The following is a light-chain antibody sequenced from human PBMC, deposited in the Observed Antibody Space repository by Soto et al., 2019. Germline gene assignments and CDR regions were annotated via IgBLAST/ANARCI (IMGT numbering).Light chain of an antibody. J-gene: IGLJ1*01. CDR3: CSYAGTYTYV. CDR2: DVN. Sequence: QSVLTQPRSVSGSPGQSVTISCTGTDTNIGFYNFVSWYQQHPDKAPHLVIYDVNNRPSGVPDRFSGSKSCKTASLTISGLQADDEADDFCCSYAGTYTYVFGTGTK. V-gene: IGLV2-11*01. CDR1: DTNIGFYNF.